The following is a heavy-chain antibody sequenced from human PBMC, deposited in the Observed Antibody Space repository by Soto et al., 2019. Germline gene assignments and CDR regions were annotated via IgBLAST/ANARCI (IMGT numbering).Heavy chain of an antibody. CDR1: GYSFTSYW. D-gene: IGHD3-22*01. J-gene: IGHJ4*02. CDR2: IYPGDSDT. V-gene: IGHV5-51*01. Sequence: GESLKISCKGSGYSFTSYWIGWVRQMPGKGLEWMGIIYPGDSDTRYSPSFQGQVTISAVKSISTAYLQWSSLNASDTAMYYCARHPRQYYDSSGYYYFDYWGQGTLVTVSS. CDR3: ARHPRQYYDSSGYYYFDY.